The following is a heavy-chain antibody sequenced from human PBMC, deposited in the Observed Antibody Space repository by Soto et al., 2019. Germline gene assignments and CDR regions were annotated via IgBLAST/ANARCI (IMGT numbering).Heavy chain of an antibody. Sequence: EVQLLESGGGLVQPGGSLRLSCAASGFTFSSYAMSWVRQAPGKGLEWVSAISGSGGSTYSADSVKGRFTISRDNSKNTLYLQMNCLRAEDQAVYYCPKDIPAPMCAFDHWGQGTVVTVSS. CDR3: PKDIPAPMCAFDH. D-gene: IGHD2-21*01. CDR1: GFTFSSYA. J-gene: IGHJ3*01. V-gene: IGHV3-23*01. CDR2: ISGSGGST.